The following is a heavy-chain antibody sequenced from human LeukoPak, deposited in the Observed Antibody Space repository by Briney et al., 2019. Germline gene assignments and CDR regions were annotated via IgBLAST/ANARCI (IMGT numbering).Heavy chain of an antibody. D-gene: IGHD7-27*01. V-gene: IGHV3-74*01. CDR1: GFTFSSYW. CDR3: ARLNWVGTFDI. J-gene: IGHJ3*02. CDR2: INSDGTIT. Sequence: GALSLSCEASGFTFSSYWLHWVRQAPGEGLVWVSRINSDGTITTYADSVKGRFTISRDNAKNTLYLQMNSLRAEDTAMYYCARLNWVGTFDIWGQGTMVTVSS.